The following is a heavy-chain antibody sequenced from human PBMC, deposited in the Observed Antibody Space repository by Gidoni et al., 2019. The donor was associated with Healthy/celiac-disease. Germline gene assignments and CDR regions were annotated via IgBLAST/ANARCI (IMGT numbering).Heavy chain of an antibody. Sequence: QLQLQESGPGLVKPSETLSLTCTVSGGSISSSSYYWGWIRQPPGKGLEWIGSIYYSGSTYYNPSLKSRVTISVDTSKNQFSLKLSSVTAADTAVYYCARRDPPVRWFDPWGQGTLVTVSS. V-gene: IGHV4-39*01. CDR2: IYYSGST. CDR3: ARRDPPVRWFDP. J-gene: IGHJ5*02. CDR1: GGSISSSSYY.